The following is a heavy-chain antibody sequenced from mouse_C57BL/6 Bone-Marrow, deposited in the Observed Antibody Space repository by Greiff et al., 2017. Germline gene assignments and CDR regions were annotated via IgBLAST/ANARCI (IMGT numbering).Heavy chain of an antibody. D-gene: IGHD2-3*01. J-gene: IGHJ2*01. V-gene: IGHV1-69*01. Sequence: VQLQQPGAELVMPGASVKLSCKASGYTFTSYWMHWVKQRPGQGLEWIGEIDPSDSYTNYNQKFKGKSTLTVDKSSSTAYMQLSSLTSEDSAVYYFAREDGYYDYWGQGTTLTVSS. CDR1: GYTFTSYW. CDR2: IDPSDSYT. CDR3: AREDGYYDY.